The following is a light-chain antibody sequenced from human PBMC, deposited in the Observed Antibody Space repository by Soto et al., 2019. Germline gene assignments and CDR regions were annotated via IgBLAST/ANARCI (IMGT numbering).Light chain of an antibody. Sequence: QSALTQPRSVSGPPGQSVSISCSGTSSDVGTYNYVSWYQQHPGKAPKLMIYEVNKRPSGVPDRFSGSKSGNTASLTVSGLLVEDELEYYSSSYAERNFLIFGGGTKPTV. CDR3: SSYAERNFLI. J-gene: IGLJ2*01. CDR1: SSDVGTYNY. CDR2: EVN. V-gene: IGLV2-11*01.